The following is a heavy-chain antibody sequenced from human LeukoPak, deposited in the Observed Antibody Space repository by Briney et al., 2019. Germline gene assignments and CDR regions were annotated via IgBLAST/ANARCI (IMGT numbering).Heavy chain of an antibody. Sequence: SETLSLTCAVSGGSISSSSYYWGWIRQPPGKGLECIGSIYYSGSTYYNPSLKSRVTISVDTSKNQFSLKLSSVTAADTAVYYCARGGSNTVTNRFDYWGQGTLVTVSS. CDR1: GGSISSSSYY. D-gene: IGHD4-17*01. CDR2: IYYSGST. V-gene: IGHV4-39*07. J-gene: IGHJ4*02. CDR3: ARGGSNTVTNRFDY.